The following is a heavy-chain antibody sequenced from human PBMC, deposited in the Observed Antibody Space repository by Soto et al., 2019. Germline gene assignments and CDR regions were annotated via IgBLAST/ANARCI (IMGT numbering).Heavy chain of an antibody. Sequence: QLQLQESRPGLVKPSETLSLTCTVSGGSISTSSYYWGWIRQPPGKGLEWIGSIYYSGSPYYSPSLQSRVTISEHTSKDHFYLKLGSFTAADTAVYYCARHPVYFRAVAENPAYNWFDPWGRGTLVTVSS. CDR2: IYYSGSP. CDR3: ARHPVYFRAVAENPAYNWFDP. CDR1: GGSISTSSYY. V-gene: IGHV4-39*01. J-gene: IGHJ5*02. D-gene: IGHD6-19*01.